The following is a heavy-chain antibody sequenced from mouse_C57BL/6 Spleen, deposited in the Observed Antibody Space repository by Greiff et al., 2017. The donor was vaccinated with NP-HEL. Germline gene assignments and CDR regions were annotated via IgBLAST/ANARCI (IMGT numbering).Heavy chain of an antibody. J-gene: IGHJ4*01. CDR1: GFNIKDYY. V-gene: IGHV14-2*01. CDR3: AFYGSSYSAMDY. D-gene: IGHD1-1*01. Sequence: VHVKQSGAELVKPGASVKLSCTASGFNIKDYYMHWVKQRTEQGLEWIGRIDPEDGETKYAPQFQGKATITADTSSNTAYLQLSSLTSEDTAVYYCAFYGSSYSAMDYWGQGTSVTVSS. CDR2: IDPEDGET.